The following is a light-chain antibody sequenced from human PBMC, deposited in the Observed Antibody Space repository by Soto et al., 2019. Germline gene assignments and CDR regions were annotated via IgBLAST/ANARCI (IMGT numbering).Light chain of an antibody. Sequence: QSALTQPASVSGSPGQSITISCTGTSSDVGGYNYVSWYQQHPGKAPKLMLYEVSNRPSGVSYRFSGSKSANTAPLTISGLQAEDEADYYCSSYTSSATLVFGGGTKVTVL. V-gene: IGLV2-14*01. CDR1: SSDVGGYNY. CDR3: SSYTSSATLV. J-gene: IGLJ2*01. CDR2: EVS.